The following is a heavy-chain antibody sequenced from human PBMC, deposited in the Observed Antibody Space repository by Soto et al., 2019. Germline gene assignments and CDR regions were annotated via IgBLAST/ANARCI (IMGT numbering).Heavy chain of an antibody. CDR3: AKGDGRNSVDC. D-gene: IGHD2-21*01. V-gene: IGHV3-30*18. CDR2: ILYDGSKK. Sequence: QVQLVESGGGVVQPGRSLRLSCAASGFTFNIYGMHWVRQAPGKGLEWVALILYDGSKKYYTDSVKGRFTISRDNSKNTLYLQMNSLTAEDTAVYYCAKGDGRNSVDCWGQGTLVTVSS. J-gene: IGHJ4*02. CDR1: GFTFNIYG.